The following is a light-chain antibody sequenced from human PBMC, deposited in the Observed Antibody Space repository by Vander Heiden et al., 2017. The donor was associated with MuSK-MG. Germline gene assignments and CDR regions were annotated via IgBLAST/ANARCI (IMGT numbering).Light chain of an antibody. J-gene: IGKJ3*01. CDR3: QQSDSTLGT. CDR1: HSISSY. V-gene: IGKV1-39*01. CDR2: AAS. Sequence: DIQITQSPSSLSASVGDRVTITCRASHSISSYLNWYQQKPGKAPKLLIYAASSLQSGVPSRFSGSGSGTDFTLTISRLQPEDFATYYCQQSDSTLGTFGHRTKVDIK.